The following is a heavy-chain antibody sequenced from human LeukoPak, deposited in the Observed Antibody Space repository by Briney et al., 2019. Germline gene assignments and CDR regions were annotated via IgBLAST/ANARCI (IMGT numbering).Heavy chain of an antibody. CDR2: ITSGSTYK. J-gene: IGHJ1*01. Sequence: GGSLRLSCAASGFTFSNYAMNWVRQAPGKGLEWVSSITSGSTYKHYADLVKGRFTISRDNAKNSLYLEMNSVRAEDTAVYYCARGDIAVGTDFQHWGQGTLVTVSS. CDR3: ARGDIAVGTDFQH. D-gene: IGHD6-19*01. V-gene: IGHV3-21*01. CDR1: GFTFSNYA.